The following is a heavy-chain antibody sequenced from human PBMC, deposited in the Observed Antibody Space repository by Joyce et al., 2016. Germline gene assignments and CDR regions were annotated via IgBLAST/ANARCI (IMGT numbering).Heavy chain of an antibody. Sequence: QVLLVQSGATVKRPGSSLRVSCNSSGGAFSNFTVNLVRQAPGQRLEWMGGIVAFFGAAKYAEHLQGRGTLTADLSTRTAYMELSSLTSADTAVYYCARGGTSSDHYFFYTLDVWGPGTTVIVSS. CDR1: GGAFSNFT. V-gene: IGHV1-69*12. J-gene: IGHJ6*02. CDR2: IVAFFGAA. D-gene: IGHD1-14*01. CDR3: ARGGTSSDHYFFYTLDV.